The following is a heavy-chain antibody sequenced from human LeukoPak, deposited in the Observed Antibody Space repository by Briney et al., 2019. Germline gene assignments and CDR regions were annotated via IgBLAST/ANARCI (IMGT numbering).Heavy chain of an antibody. V-gene: IGHV1-69*13. CDR1: GGTFSSYA. D-gene: IGHD7-27*01. Sequence: GASVKVSCKASGGTFSSYAISWVRQAPGQGLEWMGGIIPIFGTANYAQKFQGRVTITADESTSTAYMELSSLRSEDTAVYYCALTWGYYAFDIWGQGTMVTVSS. CDR2: IIPIFGTA. CDR3: ALTWGYYAFDI. J-gene: IGHJ3*02.